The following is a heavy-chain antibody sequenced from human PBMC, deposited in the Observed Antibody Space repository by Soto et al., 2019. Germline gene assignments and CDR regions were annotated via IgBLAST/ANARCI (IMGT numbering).Heavy chain of an antibody. CDR3: ARAFSAGKGSPPDF. CDR2: ISGSCGST. Sequence: EGSLRRSCAAAGFTFSNYWWSWVRQAPGKRMHWGPDISGSCGSTYPGDSVKRRLTISSDNTTNPLYLQISSLRAEDTAVYYCARAFSAGKGSPPDFWGQGPLVSVS. CDR1: GFTFSNYW. V-gene: IGHV3-23*01. J-gene: IGHJ4*02. D-gene: IGHD3-10*01.